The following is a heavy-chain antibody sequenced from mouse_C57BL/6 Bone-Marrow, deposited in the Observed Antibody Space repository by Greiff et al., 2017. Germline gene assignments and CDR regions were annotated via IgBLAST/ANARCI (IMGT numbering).Heavy chain of an antibody. V-gene: IGHV1-18*01. Sequence: EVQLQQSGPELVKPGASVKIPCKASGYTFTDYNMDWVKQSHGKSLEWIGEINPNDGGTNYNQTFKGKATLTVDTSSSTAYMERRSLTSEDTAVSYSARSSWYFDVWGTGTTVTVSS. J-gene: IGHJ1*03. CDR3: ARSSWYFDV. CDR2: INPNDGGT. CDR1: GYTFTDYN.